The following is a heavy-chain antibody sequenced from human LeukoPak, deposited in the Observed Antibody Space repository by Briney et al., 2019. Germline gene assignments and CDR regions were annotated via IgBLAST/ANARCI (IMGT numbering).Heavy chain of an antibody. Sequence: GGSLRLSCGASGFTFSSFEMNWVRQAPGKGLECVSAISGSGDSTFYADSVKGRFTISRDNANNMLFLQVNSLRAEDTAVYSCARAYGSSGYPQLPIDYWGQGTLVTVSS. V-gene: IGHV3-23*01. J-gene: IGHJ4*02. CDR2: ISGSGDST. CDR1: GFTFSSFE. CDR3: ARAYGSSGYPQLPIDY. D-gene: IGHD3-22*01.